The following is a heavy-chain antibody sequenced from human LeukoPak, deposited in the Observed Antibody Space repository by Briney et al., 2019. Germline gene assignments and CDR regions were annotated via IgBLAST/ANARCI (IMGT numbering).Heavy chain of an antibody. V-gene: IGHV1-69*01. D-gene: IGHD5-24*01. Sequence: GASVKVSCKASGGTFSSYAISWVRQAPGQGLEWMGGIIPIFGTSNYAQKFQGRVTITADESTSTAYMELTGLRSEDTAVYYCARPAKPMTTIFIYFDYWGQGTLVTVSS. CDR1: GGTFSSYA. CDR3: ARPAKPMTTIFIYFDY. CDR2: IIPIFGTS. J-gene: IGHJ4*02.